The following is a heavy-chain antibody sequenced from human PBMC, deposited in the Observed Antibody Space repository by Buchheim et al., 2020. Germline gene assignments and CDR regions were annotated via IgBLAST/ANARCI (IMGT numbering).Heavy chain of an antibody. Sequence: EVQLLESGGGLVQPGGSLRLSCAASGFPFSTYAMTWVRQAPGKGLEWVSGISGSGHTTFYADSVKGRFTIFRDNSNTRRMSLMSSLSAEDTAVYYCVKATGPLEWLLGYMDVLGNGTT. J-gene: IGHJ6*03. D-gene: IGHD3-3*01. CDR3: VKATGPLEWLLGYMDV. CDR1: GFPFSTYA. CDR2: ISGSGHTT. V-gene: IGHV3-23*01.